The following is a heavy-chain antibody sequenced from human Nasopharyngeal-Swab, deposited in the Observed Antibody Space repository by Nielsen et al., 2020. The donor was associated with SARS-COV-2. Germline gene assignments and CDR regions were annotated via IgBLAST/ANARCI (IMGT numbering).Heavy chain of an antibody. CDR3: ASMAVTMVRGVPTPYYYYGMDV. V-gene: IGHV1-46*01. Sequence: ASVKVSCKASGYTFTSYYMHWVRQAPGQGLEWMGIINPSGGSTSYAQKFQGRVTMTRDTSTSTVYMELRSLRSEDTAVYYCASMAVTMVRGVPTPYYYYGMDVWGQGTTVTVSS. CDR2: INPSGGST. J-gene: IGHJ6*02. D-gene: IGHD3-10*01. CDR1: GYTFTSYY.